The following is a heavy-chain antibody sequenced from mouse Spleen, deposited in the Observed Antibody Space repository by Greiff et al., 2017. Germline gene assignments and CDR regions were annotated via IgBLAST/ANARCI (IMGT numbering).Heavy chain of an antibody. CDR3: ARRIYNYFDY. J-gene: IGHJ2*01. Sequence: QVQLQQPGAELVRPGSSVKLSCKASGYTFTSYWMDWVKQRPGQGLEWIGNIYPSDSETHYNQKFKDKATLTVDKSSSTAYMQLSSLTSEDSAVYYCARRIYNYFDYWGQGTTLTVSS. V-gene: IGHV1-61*01. D-gene: IGHD1-1*01. CDR1: GYTFTSYW. CDR2: IYPSDSET.